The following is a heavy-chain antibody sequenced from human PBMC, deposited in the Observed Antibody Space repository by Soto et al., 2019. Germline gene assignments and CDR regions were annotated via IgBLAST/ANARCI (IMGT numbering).Heavy chain of an antibody. V-gene: IGHV4-34*01. Sequence: PSETLSLTCAVYGGSFSGYYLSWIRQPPGKGLEWIGEINRSGSTNYNPSLKSRVTISVDTSKNQFSLKLSSVTAADTAVYYCARGRIPAAMRYNWFDPWGQGTLVTVSS. J-gene: IGHJ5*02. D-gene: IGHD2-2*01. CDR1: GGSFSGYY. CDR2: INRSGST. CDR3: ARGRIPAAMRYNWFDP.